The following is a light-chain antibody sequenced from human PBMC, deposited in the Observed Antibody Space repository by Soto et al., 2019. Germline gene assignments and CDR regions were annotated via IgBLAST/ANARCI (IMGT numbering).Light chain of an antibody. CDR3: QQYGRSPT. CDR1: QSVSSNY. CDR2: GAS. J-gene: IGKJ5*01. Sequence: EIVFTHSPVTLALSPGERATLPCRASQSVSSNYLAWYQQKPGQAPRLLIYGASSRATGIPDKFSGSGSGTDFTLSISRLEPEDFAVYYCQQYGRSPTFGQGTRLEIK. V-gene: IGKV3-20*01.